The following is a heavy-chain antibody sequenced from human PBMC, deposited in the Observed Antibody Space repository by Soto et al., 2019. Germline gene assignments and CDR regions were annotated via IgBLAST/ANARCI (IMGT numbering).Heavy chain of an antibody. J-gene: IGHJ5*02. CDR2: ISGSGGST. CDR1: GFTFSSYA. V-gene: IGHV3-23*01. Sequence: GGSLRLCCAASGFTFSSYAMSWVRQAPGKGLEWVSAISGSGGSTYYADSVKGRFTISRDNSKNTLYLQMNSLRAEDTAVYYCARDFYYGSGSPMFDPWGQGTLVTVSS. CDR3: ARDFYYGSGSPMFDP. D-gene: IGHD3-10*01.